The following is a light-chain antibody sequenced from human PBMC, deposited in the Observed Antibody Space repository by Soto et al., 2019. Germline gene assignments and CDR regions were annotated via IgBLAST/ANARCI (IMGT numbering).Light chain of an antibody. CDR1: SSNIGAGYD. CDR3: RSYDSSLSGYV. Sequence: QSVLTQPPSVSGAPGQRVTISCTGSSSNIGAGYDVHWYQQLPGTAPNLLIYGNSNRPSGVPDRFSGSKSGTSASLAITGLQAEDEADYYCRSYDSSLSGYVFGAGTKLTVL. CDR2: GNS. J-gene: IGLJ1*01. V-gene: IGLV1-40*01.